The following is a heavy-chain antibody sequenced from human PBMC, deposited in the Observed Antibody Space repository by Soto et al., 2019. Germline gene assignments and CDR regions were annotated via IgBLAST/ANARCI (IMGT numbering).Heavy chain of an antibody. CDR3: TTESTDRRDCSGGSCYSDCFDY. J-gene: IGHJ4*02. CDR1: GFAFSNAW. D-gene: IGHD2-15*01. CDR2: IKSKTDGGTT. Sequence: GGSLRLSCAASGFAFSNAWMNWVRQAPGKGLEWVGRIKSKTDGGTTDYAAPVKGRFTISRDDSKNTLYLQMNSLKTEDTAVYYCTTESTDRRDCSGGSCYSDCFDYWGQGTLVTVSS. V-gene: IGHV3-15*07.